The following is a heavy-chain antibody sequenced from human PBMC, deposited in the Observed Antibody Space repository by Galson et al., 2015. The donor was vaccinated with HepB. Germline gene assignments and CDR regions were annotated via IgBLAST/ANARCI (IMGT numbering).Heavy chain of an antibody. V-gene: IGHV4-4*02. J-gene: IGHJ5*02. CDR3: ARDNCSSTSCYRRWFDP. D-gene: IGHD2-2*01. CDR2: IYHSGST. Sequence: ETLSLTCAVSGGSISSSNWWSWVRQPPGKGLEWIGEIYHSGSTNYNPSLKSRVTISVDKSKNQFSLKLSSVTAADTAVYYCARDNCSSTSCYRRWFDPWGQGTLVTVSS. CDR1: GGSISSSNW.